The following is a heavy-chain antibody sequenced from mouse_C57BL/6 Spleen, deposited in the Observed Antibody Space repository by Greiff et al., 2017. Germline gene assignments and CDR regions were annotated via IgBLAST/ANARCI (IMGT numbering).Heavy chain of an antibody. CDR3: ARRGEYYFGY. Sequence: VQLQQSGPVLVKPGASVKMSCKASGYTFTDYYMNWVKQSHGKSLEWIGVINPYNGGTSYNQKFKCKATLTVDKSSSPAYMELNSLTSEDSAVYYCARRGEYYFGYWGQGTTLTVSS. J-gene: IGHJ2*01. V-gene: IGHV1-19*01. CDR1: GYTFTDYY. CDR2: INPYNGGT.